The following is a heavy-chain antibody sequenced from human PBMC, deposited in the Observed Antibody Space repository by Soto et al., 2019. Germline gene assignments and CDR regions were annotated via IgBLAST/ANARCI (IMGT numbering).Heavy chain of an antibody. CDR3: ARDADYGVSRSGRAV. D-gene: IGHD4-17*01. J-gene: IGHJ6*02. V-gene: IGHV4-31*03. CDR2: IYYSGST. CDR1: GGSVNNANSF. Sequence: QVRLEESGPGLVKPSETLSLICSVSGGSVNNANSFWHWISHHPENGLEWIGYIYYSGSTRYNPLFKPRATLSIDTTRDQFSLRLNSVTVADTAVYFCARDADYGVSRSGRAVWVRVTKVTVSS.